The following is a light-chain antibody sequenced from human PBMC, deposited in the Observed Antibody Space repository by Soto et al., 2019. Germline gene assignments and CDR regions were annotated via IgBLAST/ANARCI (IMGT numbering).Light chain of an antibody. Sequence: DIQMTQSPSSLSASVGDRVTITCRASQSISSYLNWYQQRPGKAPKVLIYGASTLQSGVPSRFSGSGSGTEFTLTISSLQPEDFATYYCQQGYSIHALTFGGGTKVDIK. CDR2: GAS. CDR1: QSISSY. CDR3: QQGYSIHALT. V-gene: IGKV1-39*01. J-gene: IGKJ4*01.